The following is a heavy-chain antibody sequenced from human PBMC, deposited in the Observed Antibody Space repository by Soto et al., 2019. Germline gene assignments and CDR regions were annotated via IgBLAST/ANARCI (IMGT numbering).Heavy chain of an antibody. J-gene: IGHJ4*02. V-gene: IGHV3-74*01. CDR1: GFTFSSYW. Sequence: GGSLRLSCAASGFTFSSYWMHWVRQGPGKGLVWVSRIKSDGSSTRYADSVRGRFTISRETAENTLYLKMNGLRAEDTAVYYCERGVFGGGYNYLAYGGKETLVPFPS. D-gene: IGHD5-12*01. CDR3: ERGVFGGGYNYLAY. CDR2: IKSDGSST.